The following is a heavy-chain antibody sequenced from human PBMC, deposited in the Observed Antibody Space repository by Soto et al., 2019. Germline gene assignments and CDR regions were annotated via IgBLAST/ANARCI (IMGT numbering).Heavy chain of an antibody. CDR3: VRAPIIYDILTGYYKKAFYYYGMDV. Sequence: PGGSLRLSCAASGFTFSSYAMHWVRQAPGKGLEWVAVISYDGSNKYYADSVKGRFTISRDNSKNTLYLQMNSLRAEDTAVYYCVRAPIIYDILTGYYKKAFYYYGMDVWGQGTTVTVSS. D-gene: IGHD3-9*01. J-gene: IGHJ6*02. CDR2: ISYDGSNK. CDR1: GFTFSSYA. V-gene: IGHV3-30-3*01.